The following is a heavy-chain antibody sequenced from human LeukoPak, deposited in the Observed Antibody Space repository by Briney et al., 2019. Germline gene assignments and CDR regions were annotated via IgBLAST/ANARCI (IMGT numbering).Heavy chain of an antibody. CDR3: ARLKYSSSSHFDY. J-gene: IGHJ4*02. V-gene: IGHV4-59*08. Sequence: SETLSLTCTVSGGSISSYYWSWIRQPPGKGLEWIGYIYYSGSTNYNPSLKSRVTISVDTSKNQFSLKLSSVTAADTAVYYCARLKYSSSSHFDYWGQGTLVTVSS. D-gene: IGHD6-6*01. CDR2: IYYSGST. CDR1: GGSISSYY.